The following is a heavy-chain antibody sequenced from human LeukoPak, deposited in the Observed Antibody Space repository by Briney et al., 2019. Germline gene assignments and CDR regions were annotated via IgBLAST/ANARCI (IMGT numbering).Heavy chain of an antibody. CDR3: ARVLEYCSGGSCYAGFDY. CDR1: GGSISSYY. D-gene: IGHD2-15*01. J-gene: IGHJ4*02. V-gene: IGHV4-59*01. Sequence: NPSETLSLTCTVSGGSISSYYWSWIRQPPGKGLEWIGYIYYSGSTNYNPSLKSRVTISVDTSKNQFSLKLSSVTAADTAVYYCARVLEYCSGGSCYAGFDYWGQGTLVTVSS. CDR2: IYYSGST.